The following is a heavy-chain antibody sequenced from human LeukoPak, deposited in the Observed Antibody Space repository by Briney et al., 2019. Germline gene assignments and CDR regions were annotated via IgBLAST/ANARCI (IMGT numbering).Heavy chain of an antibody. CDR2: ISSGSTTI. Sequence: GGSLRLSCAASGFTFSTYSMNWVRQAPGKGLEWVSYISSGSTTIYFADSVKGRFTASRDNAKNSLYLQMNSLRDEDTAVYFCARDHALAAAGTFDYWGQGTLVTVSS. D-gene: IGHD6-13*01. V-gene: IGHV3-48*02. J-gene: IGHJ4*02. CDR1: GFTFSTYS. CDR3: ARDHALAAAGTFDY.